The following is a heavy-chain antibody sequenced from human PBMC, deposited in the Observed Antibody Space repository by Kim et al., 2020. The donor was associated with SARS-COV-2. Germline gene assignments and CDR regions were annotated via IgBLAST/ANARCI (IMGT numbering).Heavy chain of an antibody. CDR3: ARVHVITMIVEVEGPYYYGGDV. Sequence: GGSLRLSCAASGFTFSSYSMNWVRQAPGKGLEWVSYISSSSSTIYYADSVKGRFTISRDNAKNSLCLQMNSLRDEDTAVYYCARVHVITMIVEVEGPYYYGGDVWGQGTTVTVSS. V-gene: IGHV3-48*02. CDR2: ISSSSSTI. D-gene: IGHD3-22*01. CDR1: GFTFSSYS. J-gene: IGHJ6*02.